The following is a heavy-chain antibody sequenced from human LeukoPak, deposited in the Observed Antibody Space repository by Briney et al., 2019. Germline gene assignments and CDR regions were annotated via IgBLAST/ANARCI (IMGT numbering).Heavy chain of an antibody. CDR2: IYYSGST. CDR3: ARDTGGHVVVVPAAISH. Sequence: SETLSLTCTVSGGSISSSSYYWGWIRQPPGKGLEWIGSIYYSGSTYYNPSLKSRVTISVDTPKNQFSLKLSSVTAADTAVYYCARDTGGHVVVVPAAISHWGQGTLATVSS. CDR1: GGSISSSSYY. D-gene: IGHD2-2*02. J-gene: IGHJ4*02. V-gene: IGHV4-39*07.